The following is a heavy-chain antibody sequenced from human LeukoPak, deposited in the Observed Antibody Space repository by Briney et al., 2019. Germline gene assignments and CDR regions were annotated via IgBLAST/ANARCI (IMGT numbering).Heavy chain of an antibody. J-gene: IGHJ4*02. CDR3: AASLPNIVVVPATKGPFGY. CDR1: GFTFSSYG. CDR2: ISGSGSST. V-gene: IGHV3-23*01. Sequence: GGSLRLSCAASGFTFSSYGMSWVRQAPGKGLEWVSAISGSGSSTYYADSVKGRFTTSRDNSKNTLYLQMNSLRAEDTAVYYCAASLPNIVVVPATKGPFGYWGQGALVTVSS. D-gene: IGHD2-2*01.